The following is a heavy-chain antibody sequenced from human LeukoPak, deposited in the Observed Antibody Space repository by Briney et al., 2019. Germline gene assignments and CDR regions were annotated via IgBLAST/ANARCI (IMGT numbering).Heavy chain of an antibody. D-gene: IGHD3-10*01. V-gene: IGHV4-39*01. Sequence: SETLSLTCSVAGGSITTTDYWSWIRQPPGWGLEGISSLYDSGNSNYNPSLKSPVTMSVDTSKNQFSLKLTSMTAADTAIYYCTRHQTNFYGSGAPFDPWGQGTLVTVSS. J-gene: IGHJ5*02. CDR3: TRHQTNFYGSGAPFDP. CDR2: LYDSGNS. CDR1: GGSITTTDY.